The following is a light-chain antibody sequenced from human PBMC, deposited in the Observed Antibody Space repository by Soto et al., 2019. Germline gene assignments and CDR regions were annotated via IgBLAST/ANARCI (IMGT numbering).Light chain of an antibody. J-gene: IGKJ1*01. CDR3: QQYQIDWT. CDR2: DAS. V-gene: IGKV1-5*01. CDR1: QRVNTC. Sequence: DIQMTQSPSTLSASVEDRVSITCRASQRVNTCLAWYQQKPGKAPTLLLYDASSLQSGVPSRFSGSGSGTEFTLTISSLQPDDFATYYCQQYQIDWTFGQGTKVEIK.